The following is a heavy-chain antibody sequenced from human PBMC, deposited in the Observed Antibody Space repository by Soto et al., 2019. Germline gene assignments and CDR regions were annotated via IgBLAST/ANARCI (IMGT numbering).Heavy chain of an antibody. D-gene: IGHD2-15*01. CDR3: APHVSCSGGSCQYDAFAI. CDR2: VTADGGT. V-gene: IGHV3-23*01. Sequence: EVPVLESGGGLVQPGGSLRLSCEGSEFTVSSHAMTWIRQAPGKGPEWVSTVTADGGTYYADSVKDRFAMSRDTSENTLYLQMNSLGAENTTAYYCAPHVSCSGGSCQYDAFAIRGQGTMVTVSS. J-gene: IGHJ3*02. CDR1: EFTVSSHA.